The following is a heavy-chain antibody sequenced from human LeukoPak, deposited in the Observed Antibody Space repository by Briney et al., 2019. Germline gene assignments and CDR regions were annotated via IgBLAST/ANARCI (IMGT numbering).Heavy chain of an antibody. V-gene: IGHV3-21*01. CDR3: ARTNSGSYPYFDY. J-gene: IGHJ4*02. CDR1: GFTFSSYS. Sequence: GGSLRLSCAASGFTFSSYSMNWVCQAPGKGLEWVSSISSSSSYIYYADSVKGRFTISRDNAKNSLYLQMNSLRAEDTAVYYCARTNSGSYPYFDYWGQGTLVTVSS. CDR2: ISSSSSYI. D-gene: IGHD1-26*01.